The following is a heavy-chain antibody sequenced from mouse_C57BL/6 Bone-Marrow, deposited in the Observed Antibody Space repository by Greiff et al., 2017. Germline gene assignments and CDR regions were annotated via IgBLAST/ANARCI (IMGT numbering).Heavy chain of an antibody. CDR2: FTMYSDAT. V-gene: IGHV1-49*01. CDR1: YFAFMASA. J-gene: IGHJ4*01. CDR3: ARSATVVARSYYAMDY. D-gene: IGHD1-1*01. Sequence: QLQQSGAELVRPGSSVKLSCKDSYFAFMASAMHWVKQRPGHGLEWIGSFTMYSDATESSENFKGKATWTANTTSGTAYRELSSLTSGDSAVYYGARSATVVARSYYAMDYWGQGTSVTVSS.